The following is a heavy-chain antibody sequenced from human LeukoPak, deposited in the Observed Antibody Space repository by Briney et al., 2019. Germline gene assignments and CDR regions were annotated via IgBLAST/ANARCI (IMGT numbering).Heavy chain of an antibody. Sequence: KAGGSLRLSCAASGFSFSSYSISWVRQAPGKGLDCVSSINNNGRNTYYADSVKGRFTISRDNAKNSLYLQMDSLRAEDTAVYYCARGGSFGVDRNDFWGQGTLVTVSS. J-gene: IGHJ4*02. CDR3: ARGGSFGVDRNDF. CDR1: GFSFSSYS. V-gene: IGHV3-21*01. CDR2: INNNGRNT. D-gene: IGHD3-3*01.